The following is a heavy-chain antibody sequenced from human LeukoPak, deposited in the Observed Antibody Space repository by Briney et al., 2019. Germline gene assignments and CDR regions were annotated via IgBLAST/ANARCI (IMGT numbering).Heavy chain of an antibody. Sequence: GSLRLSCAASGFTFSSYSMNWVRQPPGKGLEWIGSIYYSGSTYYNPSLKSRVTISVDTSKNQFSLKLSSVTAADTAVYYCARRPTIQAAYYYYGMDVWGQGTTVTVSS. J-gene: IGHJ6*02. V-gene: IGHV4-39*01. D-gene: IGHD2-21*01. CDR1: GFTFSSYSMN. CDR3: ARRPTIQAAYYYYGMDV. CDR2: IYYSGST.